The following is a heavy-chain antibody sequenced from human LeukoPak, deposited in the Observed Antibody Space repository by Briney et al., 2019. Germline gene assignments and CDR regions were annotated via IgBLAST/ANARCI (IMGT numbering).Heavy chain of an antibody. D-gene: IGHD6-13*01. CDR2: ISWNSGSI. V-gene: IGHV3-9*01. J-gene: IGHJ5*02. Sequence: PGGSLRLSCAASGFTFDDYAMHWVRQAPGMGLEWVSGISWNSGSIGYADSVKGRFTISRDNAKNSLYLQMNSLRAEDTALYYCAKDFSSSWYNWFDPWGQGTLVTVSS. CDR1: GFTFDDYA. CDR3: AKDFSSSWYNWFDP.